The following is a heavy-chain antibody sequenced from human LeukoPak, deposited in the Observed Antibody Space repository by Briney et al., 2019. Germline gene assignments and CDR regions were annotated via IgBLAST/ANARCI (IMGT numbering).Heavy chain of an antibody. V-gene: IGHV4-61*01. D-gene: IGHD3-22*01. CDR1: GDSVSSDSYY. J-gene: IGHJ4*02. CDR3: ARDSRGYYDTSGYFDY. Sequence: SETLSLTCTVSGDSVSSDSYYWSWIRQPPEKGLEWIGYIYYSGTTKQNPSLKSRVTLSVDTSKNQLSLKLTSVTAADTAVYYCARDSRGYYDTSGYFDYWGQGTLVTVSS. CDR2: IYYSGTT.